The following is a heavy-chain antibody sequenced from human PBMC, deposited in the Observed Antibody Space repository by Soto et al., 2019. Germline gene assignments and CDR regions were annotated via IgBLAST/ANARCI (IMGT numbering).Heavy chain of an antibody. J-gene: IGHJ5*02. Sequence: GGSLRLSCAASGFIFGSSAMSWVRQAPGKGLEWVSAISGSGGKAYYADSVKGRFTFSRDNSKNTLSLQMNSLRAKDTAVYYCVKDYRGYTSGWFHDWGPGILVTVSS. D-gene: IGHD6-19*01. CDR3: VKDYRGYTSGWFHD. CDR1: GFIFGSSA. CDR2: ISGSGGKA. V-gene: IGHV3-23*01.